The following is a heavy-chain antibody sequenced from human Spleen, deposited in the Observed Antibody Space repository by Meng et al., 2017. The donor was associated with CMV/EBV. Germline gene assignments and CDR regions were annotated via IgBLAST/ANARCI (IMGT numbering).Heavy chain of an antibody. CDR3: ARLYDSWSGYPSYFDS. D-gene: IGHD3-3*01. CDR1: SLRPRDYY. Sequence: SLRPRDYYWSCIRQPPGQGLEWVGYISYRGSTQYNPSLKGRVAISLGASKNYFSLKLTSVNAADTAVYYCARLYDSWSGYPSYFDSWGRGTLVTVSS. J-gene: IGHJ4*02. V-gene: IGHV4-30-4*08. CDR2: ISYRGST.